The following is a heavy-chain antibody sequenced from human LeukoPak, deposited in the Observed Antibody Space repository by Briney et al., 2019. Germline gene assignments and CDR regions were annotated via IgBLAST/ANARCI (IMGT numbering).Heavy chain of an antibody. V-gene: IGHV4-34*01. CDR2: INHSGST. CDR3: ARGGDYTSGSYYNY. J-gene: IGHJ4*02. CDR1: GGSFSGYY. D-gene: IGHD3-10*01. Sequence: SETLSLTCAVYGGSFSGYYWSWIRQPPGKGLEWIGEINHSGSTNYNPSLKSRVTISVDTSKNQFSLRLTSVTAADTAIYYCARGGDYTSGSYYNYWGQGTLVTVSS.